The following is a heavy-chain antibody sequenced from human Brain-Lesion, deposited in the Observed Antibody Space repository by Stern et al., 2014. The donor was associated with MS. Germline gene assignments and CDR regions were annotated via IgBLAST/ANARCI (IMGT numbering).Heavy chain of an antibody. Sequence: QVQLVESGPGLVKPSETLSLTCTVSGGSISSSSYYWGWIRQPPGKGLEWIGSIYYRGSTYYNPSLKSRVTLSMDPSKNQFSLRLSSVTAADTAVYFCAKLWLGELPESPFDYWGQGTLVTVSS. V-gene: IGHV4-39*01. CDR1: GGSISSSSYY. D-gene: IGHD3-10*01. CDR2: IYYRGST. CDR3: AKLWLGELPESPFDY. J-gene: IGHJ4*02.